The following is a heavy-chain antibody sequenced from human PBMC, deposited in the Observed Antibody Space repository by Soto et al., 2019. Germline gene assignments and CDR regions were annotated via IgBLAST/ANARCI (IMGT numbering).Heavy chain of an antibody. J-gene: IGHJ3*02. Sequence: QLQLVESGGGLVKPGGSLRLSCAASGFTFSDYYMTWIRQAPGKGLEWVSSISSGGGTIYYADSVRGRFTISRDNAKNSLYLQMNSLIAEDTAVYYCASGDIVAVPGAIAGAFDIWGQGTMVNVSS. CDR2: ISSGGGTI. CDR3: ASGDIVAVPGAIAGAFDI. V-gene: IGHV3-11*01. D-gene: IGHD2-2*01. CDR1: GFTFSDYY.